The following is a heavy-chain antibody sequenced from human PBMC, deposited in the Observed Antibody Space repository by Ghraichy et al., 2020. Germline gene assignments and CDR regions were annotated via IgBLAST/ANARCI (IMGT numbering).Heavy chain of an antibody. J-gene: IGHJ3*02. CDR2: ITWNSDSI. Sequence: SLRLSCAASGFSFHDYSMHWVRHSPGKGLEWVSGITWNSDSIDYADSVRGRFTISRDNAKNSLYLQMNSLRPEDTAWYYCTKGSWGYAFDIWGQGTLVTVSS. D-gene: IGHD1-26*01. CDR1: GFSFHDYS. CDR3: TKGSWGYAFDI. V-gene: IGHV3-9*01.